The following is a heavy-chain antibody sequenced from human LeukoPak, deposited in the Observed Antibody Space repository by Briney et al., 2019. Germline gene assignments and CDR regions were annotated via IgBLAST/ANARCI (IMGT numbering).Heavy chain of an antibody. CDR3: ARGAYSSSWSFSP. Sequence: GGSLRLSCAASGFTFSSYGMHWVRQAPGKGLEWVAVISYDGSNKYYADSVKGRFTISRDNSKNTLYLQMNSLRAEDTAVYYCARGAYSSSWSFSPWGQGTLVTVSS. J-gene: IGHJ5*02. V-gene: IGHV3-30*03. D-gene: IGHD6-13*01. CDR1: GFTFSSYG. CDR2: ISYDGSNK.